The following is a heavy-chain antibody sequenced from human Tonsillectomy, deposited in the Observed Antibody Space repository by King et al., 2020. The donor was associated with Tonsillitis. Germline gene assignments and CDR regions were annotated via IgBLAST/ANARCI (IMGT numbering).Heavy chain of an antibody. CDR2: IIPILGIA. CDR1: GGTFSSYA. Sequence: QLVQSGAEVKKPGSSVKVSCKASGGTFSSYAISWVRQAPGQGLEWMGRIIPILGIANYAQKFQGRVTITADKSTSTAYMELSSLRSEDTAVYYCARGIGEARPFLGYYGSGSYGMDVWGQGTTVTVSS. CDR3: ARGIGEARPFLGYYGSGSYGMDV. D-gene: IGHD3-10*01. J-gene: IGHJ6*02. V-gene: IGHV1-69*04.